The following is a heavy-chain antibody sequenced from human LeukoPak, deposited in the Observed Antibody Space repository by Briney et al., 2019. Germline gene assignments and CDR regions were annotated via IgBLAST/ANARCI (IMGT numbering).Heavy chain of an antibody. Sequence: SGTLSLTCTVSGGSISSGSYYWSWIRQPAGKGLEWIGRIYTSGSTNYNPSLKSRVTISVDTSKNQFSLKLSSVTAADTAVYYCARSDFWSGFTFDYWGQGTLVTVSS. CDR3: ARSDFWSGFTFDY. D-gene: IGHD3-3*01. CDR1: GGSISSGSYY. CDR2: IYTSGST. V-gene: IGHV4-61*02. J-gene: IGHJ4*02.